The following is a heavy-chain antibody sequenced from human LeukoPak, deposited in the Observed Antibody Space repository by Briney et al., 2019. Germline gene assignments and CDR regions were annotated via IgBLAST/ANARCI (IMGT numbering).Heavy chain of an antibody. J-gene: IGHJ3*02. CDR2: ISTSSIYI. V-gene: IGHV3-21*01. CDR1: GFTFSSYS. D-gene: IGHD5-24*01. CDR3: ARGRDGYNLVDAFDI. Sequence: GGSLRLSCAASGFTFSSYSMNWVRQAPGKGLEWVSSISTSSIYIYYADSLKGRFTISRDNAKNSLYLQMNSLRAEDTAVYYCARGRDGYNLVDAFDIWGQGIMVTVSS.